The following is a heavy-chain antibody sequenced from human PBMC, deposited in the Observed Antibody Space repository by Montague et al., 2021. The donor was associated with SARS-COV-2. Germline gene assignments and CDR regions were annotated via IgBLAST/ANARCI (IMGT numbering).Heavy chain of an antibody. CDR2: IYTSGGT. CDR3: AREDSNSRPWRNGLAA. D-gene: IGHD2/OR15-2a*01. CDR1: GGSISSADYY. V-gene: IGHV4-61*09. Sequence: TLSLTCNVSGGSISSADYYWTWIRQPPGKGLEWIGHIYTSGGTYFNPSLEGRVTISVDTSKNQFSLRLTSVTAADTAVYYCAREDSNSRPWRNGLAAWGQGTMVTVSS. J-gene: IGHJ6*02.